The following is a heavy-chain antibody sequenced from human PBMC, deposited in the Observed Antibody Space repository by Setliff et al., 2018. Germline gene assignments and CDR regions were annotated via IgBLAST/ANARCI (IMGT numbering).Heavy chain of an antibody. V-gene: IGHV1-3*01. CDR3: ARGRFGGPRTGNWFDP. CDR2: INAGNGNT. Sequence: ASVKVSCKASGYTFTSYAMHWVRQAPGQRLEWMGWINAGNGNTSYAQKFQGRVTMARNTSISTAYMELSSLRSEDTAVYCCARGRFGGPRTGNWFDPWGQGTLVTVSS. CDR1: GYTFTSYA. J-gene: IGHJ5*02. D-gene: IGHD3-10*01.